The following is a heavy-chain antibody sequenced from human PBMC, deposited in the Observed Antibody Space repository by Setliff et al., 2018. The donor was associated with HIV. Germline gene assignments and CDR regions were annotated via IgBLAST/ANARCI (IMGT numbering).Heavy chain of an antibody. Sequence: GASVKVSCKASGYTFIDYYMHWVRQAPGQGLEWMGVITPRTGSTTYAQKFQGRVTMTRDTSTSTVYMQLSSLRSEDTAVYYCARDCGGDYSCSYYYGMDVWGHGTTVTVSS. CDR3: ARDCGGDYSCSYYYGMDV. CDR1: GYTFIDYY. CDR2: ITPRTGST. D-gene: IGHD2-21*02. J-gene: IGHJ6*02. V-gene: IGHV1-46*01.